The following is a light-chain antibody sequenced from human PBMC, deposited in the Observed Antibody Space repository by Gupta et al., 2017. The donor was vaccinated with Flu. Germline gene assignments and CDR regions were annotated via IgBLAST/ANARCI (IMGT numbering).Light chain of an antibody. CDR2: DAS. V-gene: IGKV3-11*01. CDR3: QHRNKWPTRYT. Sequence: IVLTQSPAILSLSPGARATLSCRASRSLNVYLVWYQRRPGQAPRVLISDASNRAAGLPARFSGSGCGTDFTLTVSSLEPEDSEVYDSQHRNKWPTRYTFGPGTKVQIK. CDR1: RSLNVY. J-gene: IGKJ3*01.